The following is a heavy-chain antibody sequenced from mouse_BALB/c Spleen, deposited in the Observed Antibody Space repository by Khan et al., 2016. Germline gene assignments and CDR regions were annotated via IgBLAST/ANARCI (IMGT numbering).Heavy chain of an antibody. D-gene: IGHD2-14*01. V-gene: IGHV5-6-3*01. CDR3: ARVRQAVDY. Sequence: EVQLQESGGGLVQPGWSLKLSCAASGFTFSTYAMSWVRQTPDKRLELVATINSNGGSTYYPDNVKGRFTISRDNAKNTLYLQMSSLKSEDTAMYYCARVRQAVDYWGQGTSVTVSS. J-gene: IGHJ4*01. CDR2: INSNGGST. CDR1: GFTFSTYA.